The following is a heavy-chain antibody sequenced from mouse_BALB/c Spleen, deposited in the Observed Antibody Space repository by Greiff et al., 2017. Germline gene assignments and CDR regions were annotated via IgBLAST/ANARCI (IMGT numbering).Heavy chain of an antibody. CDR3: EREVNYGSGGFAY. J-gene: IGHJ3*01. D-gene: IGHD1-1*01. CDR1: GYTFTDYA. CDR2: ISTYYGDA. Sequence: QVQLQQSGAELVRPGVSVKISCKGSGYTFTDYAMHWVQQSHAQSLEWIGVISTYYGDASYNQKFTGKATMTVDKSSSTAYMELARLTSEDSAIYYSEREVNYGSGGFAYWGQGTLVTVSA. V-gene: IGHV1S137*01.